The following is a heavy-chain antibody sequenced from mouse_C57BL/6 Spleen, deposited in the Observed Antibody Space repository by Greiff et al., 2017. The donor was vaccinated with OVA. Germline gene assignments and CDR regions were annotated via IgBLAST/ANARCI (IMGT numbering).Heavy chain of an antibody. CDR2: ISDGGSYT. D-gene: IGHD2-4*01. V-gene: IGHV5-4*01. CDR3: ARDRDYDDYAMDY. CDR1: GFTFSSYA. J-gene: IGHJ4*01. Sequence: EVQGVESGGGLVKPGGSLKLSCAASGFTFSSYAMSWVRQTPEKRLEWVATISDGGSYTYYPDNVKGRFTISRDNAKNNLYLQMSHLKSEDTAMYYCARDRDYDDYAMDYWGQGTSVTVSS.